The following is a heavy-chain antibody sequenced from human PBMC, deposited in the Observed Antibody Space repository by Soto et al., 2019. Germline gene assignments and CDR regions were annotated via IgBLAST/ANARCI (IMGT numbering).Heavy chain of an antibody. V-gene: IGHV4-59*01. Sequence: SETLSLTCTVSGGSISSYYWSWIRQPPGKGLEWIGYIYYSGSTNYNPSLKSRVTISVDTSKNQYSLKLSSVTAADTAVYYCATPLQGSAFDIWGQGTMVTVSS. J-gene: IGHJ3*02. CDR3: ATPLQGSAFDI. CDR1: GGSISSYY. D-gene: IGHD1-1*01. CDR2: IYYSGST.